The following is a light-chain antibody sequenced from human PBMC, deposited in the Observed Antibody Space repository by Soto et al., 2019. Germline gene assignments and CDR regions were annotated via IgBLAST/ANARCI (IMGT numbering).Light chain of an antibody. CDR1: QNLRSS. CDR2: GTS. Sequence: EIVMTQSPATLSVSPGERATLSCRAGQNLRSSLAWYQQKPGQAPRLLIYGTSTRATGIPARFSGSGSGTEFTLTISSLQSEDFAVYFCQQYNIWPQTFGQGTKVDIK. CDR3: QQYNIWPQT. J-gene: IGKJ1*01. V-gene: IGKV3-15*01.